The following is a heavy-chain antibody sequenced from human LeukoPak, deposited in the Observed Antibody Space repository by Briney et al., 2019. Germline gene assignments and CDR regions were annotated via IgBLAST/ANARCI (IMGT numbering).Heavy chain of an antibody. CDR3: VRLGRAAGFYFFDY. J-gene: IGHJ4*02. D-gene: IGHD6-13*01. CDR2: IRHTGST. V-gene: IGHV4-34*01. Sequence: NASETLSLTCAVYGGSFNDYYWSWIRQPPGKGLEWIGEIRHTGSTNYNPSLESRVTISIDTSKRHFSLKLTSVTAADTAVYYCVRLGRAAGFYFFDYWGQGSLVTVSS. CDR1: GGSFNDYY.